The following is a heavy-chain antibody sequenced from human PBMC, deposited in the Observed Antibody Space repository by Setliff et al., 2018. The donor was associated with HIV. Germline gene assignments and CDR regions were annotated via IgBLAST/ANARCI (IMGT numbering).Heavy chain of an antibody. J-gene: IGHJ4*02. V-gene: IGHV1-18*01. CDR3: ATDRTQTGISLVRGIITDPARFPLDY. Sequence: ASVKVSCKASGYTFTSYGISWVRQAPGQGLEWMGWISAYNGNTNYARKFQGRVTMTKDTSTGTAYMELRSLRSDDTAVYYCATDRTQTGISLVRGIITDPARFPLDYWGQGTLVTVSS. CDR1: GYTFTSYG. D-gene: IGHD3-10*01. CDR2: ISAYNGNT.